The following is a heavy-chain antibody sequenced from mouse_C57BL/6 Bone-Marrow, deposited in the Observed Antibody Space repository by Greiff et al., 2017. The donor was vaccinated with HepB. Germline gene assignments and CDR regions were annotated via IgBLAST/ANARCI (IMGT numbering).Heavy chain of an antibody. V-gene: IGHV5-12*01. CDR1: GFTFSDYY. CDR2: ISNGGGST. Sequence: EVQGVESGGGLVQPGGSLKLSCAASGFTFSDYYMYWVRQTPEKRLEWVAYISNGGGSTYYPDTVKGRFTISRDNAKNTLYLQMSRLKSEDTAMYYCAREFITTVVSLYYAMDYWGQGTSVTVSS. J-gene: IGHJ4*01. D-gene: IGHD1-1*01. CDR3: AREFITTVVSLYYAMDY.